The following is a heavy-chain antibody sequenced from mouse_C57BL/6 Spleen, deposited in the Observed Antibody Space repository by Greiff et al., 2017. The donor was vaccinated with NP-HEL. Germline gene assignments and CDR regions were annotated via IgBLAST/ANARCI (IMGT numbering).Heavy chain of an antibody. J-gene: IGHJ4*01. V-gene: IGHV5-4*01. CDR3: ARAAYYSNYEEYAMDY. CDR2: ISDGGSYT. CDR1: GFTFSSYA. D-gene: IGHD2-5*01. Sequence: EVQLVESGGGLVKPGGSLKLSCAASGFTFSSYAMSWVRQTPEKRLEWVATISDGGSYTYYPDNVKGRFTISRDIAKNNLYLQMSHLKSEDTAMYYCARAAYYSNYEEYAMDYWGQGTSVTVAS.